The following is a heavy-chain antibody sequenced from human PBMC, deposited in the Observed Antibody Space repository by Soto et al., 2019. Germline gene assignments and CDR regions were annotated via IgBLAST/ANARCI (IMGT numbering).Heavy chain of an antibody. J-gene: IGHJ6*01. D-gene: IGHD2-2*01. Sequence: QLQLQESGPGLVKPSETLSLTCTVSGDSIISSNYYWAWIRQSPGKGLEWIGNMYYSGSTYYNLSLKSRVTMSVDTSKNQFSLKISSVTAADTSVYYCARIVVIPAAPDYYNDYGVDVW. CDR3: ARIVVIPAAPDYYNDYGVDV. V-gene: IGHV4-39*01. CDR1: GDSIISSNYY. CDR2: MYYSGST.